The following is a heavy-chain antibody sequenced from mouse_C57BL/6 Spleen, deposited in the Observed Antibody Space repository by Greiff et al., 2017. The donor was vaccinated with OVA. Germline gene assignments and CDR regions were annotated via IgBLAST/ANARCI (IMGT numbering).Heavy chain of an antibody. CDR2: ISYDGSN. D-gene: IGHD3-2*02. Sequence: EVKLVESGPGLVKPSQSLSLTCSVTGYSITSGYYWNWIRQFPGNKLEWMGYISYDGSNNYNPSLKNRISITRDTSKNQFFLKLNSVTTEDTATYYCARETAQALDYWGQGTTLTVSS. J-gene: IGHJ2*01. CDR3: ARETAQALDY. CDR1: GYSITSGYY. V-gene: IGHV3-6*01.